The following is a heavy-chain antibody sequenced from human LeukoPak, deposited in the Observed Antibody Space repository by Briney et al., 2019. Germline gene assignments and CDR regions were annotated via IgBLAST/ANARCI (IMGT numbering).Heavy chain of an antibody. CDR1: GFTFSSYG. D-gene: IGHD3-10*01. CDR2: IWYDGSNK. Sequence: TGGSLRLSCAASGFTFSSYGMHWVRQAPGKGLEWVAVIWYDGSNKYYADSVKGRFTISRDNSKNTLYLQMNSLRAEDTAVYYCARDLDPGVRGKYGMDVWGQGTTVTVSS. CDR3: ARDLDPGVRGKYGMDV. V-gene: IGHV3-33*08. J-gene: IGHJ6*02.